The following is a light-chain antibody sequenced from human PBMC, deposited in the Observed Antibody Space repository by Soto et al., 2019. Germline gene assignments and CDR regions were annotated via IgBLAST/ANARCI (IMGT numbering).Light chain of an antibody. Sequence: DIVMTQSPDSLALSLGERPTINCNPSQNGLYRSKNKEYLAWYQQKPGQPPTLLIYWASTRNAGVPVRFSGSGSGTDFTPTISRLQPEDVAVYCCQQYYSSPFTFGPGTKVDIK. V-gene: IGKV4-1*01. CDR3: QQYYSSPFT. CDR1: QNGLYRSKNKEY. J-gene: IGKJ3*01. CDR2: WAS.